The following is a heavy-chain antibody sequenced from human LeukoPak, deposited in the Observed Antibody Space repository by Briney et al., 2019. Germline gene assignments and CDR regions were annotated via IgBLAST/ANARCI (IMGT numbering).Heavy chain of an antibody. Sequence: SETLSLTCTVSGGSISSYYWSWIRQPPGKGLEWIGYIYYSGSTNYNPSLKSRVTISVDTSKNQFSLKLSSVTAADTAVYYCARYSSSPGKSWFDPRGQGTLVTVSS. CDR3: ARYSSSPGKSWFDP. D-gene: IGHD6-13*01. J-gene: IGHJ5*02. CDR1: GGSISSYY. V-gene: IGHV4-59*01. CDR2: IYYSGST.